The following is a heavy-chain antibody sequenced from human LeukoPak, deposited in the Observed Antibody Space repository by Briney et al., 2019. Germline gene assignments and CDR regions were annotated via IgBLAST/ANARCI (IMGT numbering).Heavy chain of an antibody. Sequence: GASVKVSCKASGYRFTDYYMHWVRQAPGQGLEWMGWINPNSGGTNYTQKFQGRVTMTRDTSISTAYMELSRLGSDDTAVYYCARDRAESQWRVRYWFDPWGQGTLVTVSS. CDR3: ARDRAESQWRVRYWFDP. D-gene: IGHD6-19*01. V-gene: IGHV1-2*02. CDR1: GYRFTDYY. CDR2: INPNSGGT. J-gene: IGHJ5*02.